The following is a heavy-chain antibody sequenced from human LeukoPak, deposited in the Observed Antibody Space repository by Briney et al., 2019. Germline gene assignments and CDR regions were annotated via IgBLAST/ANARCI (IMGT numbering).Heavy chain of an antibody. CDR3: AKAAFQEPPGIAVAGTGVTNY. CDR2: ITDSGSST. D-gene: IGHD6-19*01. CDR1: GFSFSNYA. V-gene: IGHV3-23*01. Sequence: PGGSLRLSCAASGFSFSNYAMSWVRQAPGKGLEWVSGITDSGSSTYHADSVKGRFTISRDNSKNTLYLQMNSLRAEDTAVYYCAKAAFQEPPGIAVAGTGVTNYWGQGTLVTVSS. J-gene: IGHJ4*02.